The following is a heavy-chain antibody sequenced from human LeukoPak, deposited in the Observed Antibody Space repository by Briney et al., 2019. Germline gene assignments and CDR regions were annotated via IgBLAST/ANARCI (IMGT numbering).Heavy chain of an antibody. D-gene: IGHD1-7*01. V-gene: IGHV4-4*07. CDR1: GGSISSYY. J-gene: IGHJ6*03. CDR3: ARGTSPYYYYYMDV. Sequence: SETLSLTCTVSGGSISSYYWSWIRQPAGKGLEWIGCIYTSGSTNYNPSPKSRVTMSVDTSKNQFSLKLSSVTAADTAVYYCARGTSPYYYYYMDVWGKGTTVTVSS. CDR2: IYTSGST.